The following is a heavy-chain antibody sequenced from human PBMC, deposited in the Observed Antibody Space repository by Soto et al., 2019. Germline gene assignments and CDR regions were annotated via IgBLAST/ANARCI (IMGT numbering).Heavy chain of an antibody. CDR2: ISAYNGDT. CDR3: ARALAAGNCDY. Sequence: QVQLVQSGAEVKKPGASVKVSCKASGYTFTSYGISWVRQAPGQGLEWMGWISAYNGDTNYAQKLQGRXTXTXXTSTSTAYMELRSLRSDDTAVYYCARALAAGNCDYWGQGTLVTVSS. V-gene: IGHV1-18*01. D-gene: IGHD6-13*01. CDR1: GYTFTSYG. J-gene: IGHJ4*02.